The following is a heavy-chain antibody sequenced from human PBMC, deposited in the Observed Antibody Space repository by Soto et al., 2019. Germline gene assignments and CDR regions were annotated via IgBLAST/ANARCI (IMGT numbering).Heavy chain of an antibody. CDR2: MTGTGATI. CDR1: GFSFTTFA. V-gene: IGHV3-23*01. D-gene: IGHD6-25*01. CDR3: VKMILVAAGPLAFAH. J-gene: IGHJ4*02. Sequence: EVQLLESGGGLVQPGGSLRLSCAASGFSFTTFAMSWVRQAPGQGLEWVSFMTGTGATIYYSDSVNGRFTISRDNSKNTVFLQMNSLRGEATAIYYCVKMILVAAGPLAFAHWGQGALVTVSS.